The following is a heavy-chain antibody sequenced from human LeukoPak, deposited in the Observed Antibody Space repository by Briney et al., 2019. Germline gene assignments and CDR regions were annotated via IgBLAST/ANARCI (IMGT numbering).Heavy chain of an antibody. CDR1: GFTFSSYA. CDR3: AADGYSSPFDY. D-gene: IGHD5-24*01. J-gene: IGHJ4*02. Sequence: GRSLRLSCAASGFTFSSYAMHWVRQAPGKGLEWVAVISYDGSNKYYADSVKGRFTISRDNSKNTLYLQMNSLRAEDTAVYYCAADGYSSPFDYWGQGTLVTVPS. CDR2: ISYDGSNK. V-gene: IGHV3-30-3*01.